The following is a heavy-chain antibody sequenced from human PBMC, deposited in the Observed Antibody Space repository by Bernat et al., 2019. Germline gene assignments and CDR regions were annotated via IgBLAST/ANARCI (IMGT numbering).Heavy chain of an antibody. V-gene: IGHV3-30-3*01. Sequence: QVQLVESGGGVVQPGRSLRLSCAASGFTFSSYAMHWVRQAPGKGLEWVAVISYDGSNKYYADSVKGRFTISRDNSKNTLYLQMKSLSAEDTAVYYCERGGGRDYYYYGMDVWGQGTTVTVSS. CDR3: ERGGGRDYYYYGMDV. CDR1: GFTFSSYA. CDR2: ISYDGSNK. D-gene: IGHD6-25*01. J-gene: IGHJ6*02.